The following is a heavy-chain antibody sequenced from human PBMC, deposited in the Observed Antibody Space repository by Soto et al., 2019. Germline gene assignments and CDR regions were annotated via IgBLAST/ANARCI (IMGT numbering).Heavy chain of an antibody. CDR3: AKEPPGGRCWWGHYFDF. Sequence: QVQLVESGGGVVQPGRSLRLSCAASGFTFSSYGMHWVRQAPGKGLEWVAVITYDGSNKYYADSVKGRFTISRDNSKETLYLQMKSRRGGDTAVYYCAKEPPGGRCWWGHYFDFRGQGTLVTLSS. V-gene: IGHV3-30*18. CDR1: GFTFSSYG. J-gene: IGHJ4*02. D-gene: IGHD2-8*02. CDR2: ITYDGSNK.